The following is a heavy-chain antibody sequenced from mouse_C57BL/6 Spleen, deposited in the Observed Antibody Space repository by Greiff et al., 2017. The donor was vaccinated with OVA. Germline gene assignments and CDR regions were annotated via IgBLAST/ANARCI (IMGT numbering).Heavy chain of an antibody. CDR1: GYSITSGYY. V-gene: IGHV3-6*01. Sequence: EVKLMESGPGLVKPSQSLSLTCSVTGYSITSGYYWNWIRQFPGNKLEWMGYISYDGSNNYNPSLKNRISITRDTSKNQFFLKLNSVTTEDTATYYCARVLIYDGYYDYAMDYWGQGTSVTVSS. J-gene: IGHJ4*01. CDR3: ARVLIYDGYYDYAMDY. CDR2: ISYDGSN. D-gene: IGHD2-3*01.